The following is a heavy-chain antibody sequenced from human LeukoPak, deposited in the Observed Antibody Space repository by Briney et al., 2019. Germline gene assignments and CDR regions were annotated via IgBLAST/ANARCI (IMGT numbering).Heavy chain of an antibody. CDR1: GFSLSTSGMC. Sequence: RESGPALVKPTQTLTLTCTFSGFSLSTSGMCVSWIRQPPGKALEWLARIDWDDDKYYSTSLKTRLTISKDTSKNQVVLTMTNMDPVDTATYYCARITIKENWFDPWGQGTLVTVSS. V-gene: IGHV2-70*11. D-gene: IGHD5-12*01. CDR2: IDWDDDK. CDR3: ARITIKENWFDP. J-gene: IGHJ5*02.